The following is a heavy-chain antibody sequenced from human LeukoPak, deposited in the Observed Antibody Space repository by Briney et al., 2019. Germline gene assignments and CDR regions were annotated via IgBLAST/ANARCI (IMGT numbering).Heavy chain of an antibody. CDR3: AKDSHNGYFDY. V-gene: IGHV3-9*01. CDR2: ISWNSGSI. Sequence: GGSLRLSCAASGFAFDDYAMHWVRQAPGKGLEWVSGISWNSGSIGYADSLKGRFTISKDTSKNTLYLQVNSLTAGDTAVYYCAKDSHNGYFDYWGQGTLVTVSS. CDR1: GFAFDDYA. D-gene: IGHD2-8*01. J-gene: IGHJ4*02.